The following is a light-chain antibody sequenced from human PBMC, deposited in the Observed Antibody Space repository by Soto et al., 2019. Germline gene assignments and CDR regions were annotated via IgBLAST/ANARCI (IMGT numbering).Light chain of an antibody. Sequence: EIVLRQSPASLSLSPGERATRAFMVSQSVSSYLAWYQQKPGQAPRLLIYDASNRATGIPARFSGSGSGTDFTLTISSLEPEDFAVYYCQQRSNWPPITFGQGTRLEIK. CDR1: QSVSSY. CDR3: QQRSNWPPIT. J-gene: IGKJ5*01. V-gene: IGKV3-11*01. CDR2: DAS.